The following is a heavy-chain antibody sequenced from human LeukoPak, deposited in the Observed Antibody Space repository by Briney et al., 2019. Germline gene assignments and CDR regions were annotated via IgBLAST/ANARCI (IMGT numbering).Heavy chain of an antibody. Sequence: GGSLRLSCAASGFTFSSYAMHWVRQAPGKGLEWVAVISYDGSNKYYADSVKGRFTISRDNSKNTLYLQMNSLRAEDTAVYYCARARRDGYNSLDYYYGMDVWGQGTTVAVSS. CDR3: ARARRDGYNSLDYYYGMDV. V-gene: IGHV3-30-3*01. CDR2: ISYDGSNK. CDR1: GFTFSSYA. J-gene: IGHJ6*02. D-gene: IGHD5-24*01.